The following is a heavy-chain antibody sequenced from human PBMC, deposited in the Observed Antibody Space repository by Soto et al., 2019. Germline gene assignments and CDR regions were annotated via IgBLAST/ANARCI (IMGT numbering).Heavy chain of an antibody. D-gene: IGHD2-15*01. CDR3: ARDYPHNCSGGSRSVGYYYYYGMDV. CDR1: GFTFSSYG. Sequence: PGGSLRLSCAASGFTFSSYGMHWVRQAPGKGLEWVAVIWYDGSNKYYADSVKGRFTISRDNSKNTLYLQMNSLRAEDTAVYYCARDYPHNCSGGSRSVGYYYYYGMDVWGQGTTVTVSS. J-gene: IGHJ6*02. V-gene: IGHV3-33*01. CDR2: IWYDGSNK.